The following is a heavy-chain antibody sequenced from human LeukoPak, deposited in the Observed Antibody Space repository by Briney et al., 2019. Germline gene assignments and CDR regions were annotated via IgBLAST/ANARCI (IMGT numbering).Heavy chain of an antibody. J-gene: IGHJ4*02. Sequence: ASVKASCKASGYSFTSHGISWVRQAPGQGPEWMGWISTHSGGTNYAQNFQGRVTMTTDTSTSTAYMELRSLRSDDMAVYYCARGLTFCGGDCYTNFDLWGQGTLVTVSS. CDR2: ISTHSGGT. CDR1: GYSFTSHG. V-gene: IGHV1-18*03. D-gene: IGHD2-21*02. CDR3: ARGLTFCGGDCYTNFDL.